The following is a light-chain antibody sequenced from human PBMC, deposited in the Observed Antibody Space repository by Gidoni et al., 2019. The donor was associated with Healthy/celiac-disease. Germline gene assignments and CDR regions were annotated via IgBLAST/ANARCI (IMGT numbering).Light chain of an antibody. CDR1: SSNIGRNY. J-gene: IGLJ2*01. CDR3: AAWDDSLSGWV. V-gene: IGLV1-47*02. Sequence: QSVLTQPPSASGTPAQRVTISCSGSSSNIGRNYVYWYQQLPGTAPTLLIYSSNQRPSGVPDRFSDSKSGTSASLAISGLRSEDEADYYCAAWDDSLSGWVFGGGTKLTVL. CDR2: SSN.